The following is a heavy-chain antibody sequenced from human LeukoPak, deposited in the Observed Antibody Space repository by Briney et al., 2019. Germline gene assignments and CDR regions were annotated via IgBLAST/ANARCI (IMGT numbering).Heavy chain of an antibody. J-gene: IGHJ3*02. CDR1: GGSINNYY. Sequence: SETLSLTCTVSGGSINNYYWSWVRQPPGKGLEWVGYIYYSGSTNYNPSLKSRVTISVDTSKNQFSLKLSSVTAADTAVYYCARLVFGDDSSGMRDAFDIWGQGTMVTVSS. V-gene: IGHV4-59*08. CDR3: ARLVFGDDSSGMRDAFDI. CDR2: IYYSGST. D-gene: IGHD3-22*01.